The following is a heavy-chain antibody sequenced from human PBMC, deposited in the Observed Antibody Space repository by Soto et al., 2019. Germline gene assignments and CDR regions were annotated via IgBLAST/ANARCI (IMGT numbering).Heavy chain of an antibody. Sequence: GGSLRLSCAASGFTVSSNYMSWVRQAPGKGLEWVSVIYSGGSTYYADSVKGRFTISRDNSKNTLYLQMNSLRAEDTAVYYCAKELRITMIVGTIDAFDIWGQGTMVTVSS. J-gene: IGHJ3*02. CDR2: IYSGGST. D-gene: IGHD3-22*01. CDR1: GFTVSSNY. V-gene: IGHV3-66*01. CDR3: AKELRITMIVGTIDAFDI.